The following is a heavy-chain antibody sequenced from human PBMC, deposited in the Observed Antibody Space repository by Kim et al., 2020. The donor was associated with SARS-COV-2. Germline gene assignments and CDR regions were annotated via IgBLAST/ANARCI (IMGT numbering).Heavy chain of an antibody. J-gene: IGHJ4*02. CDR2: IYPGDSET. CDR3: ARLVVTSTAFDS. CDR1: AYSFSSFW. Sequence: ESLKISCKGSAYSFSSFWIGWVRQMPGKGLEWMGIIYPGDSETRYSPSFQGQVTISANKSINSAYLQWTSLKASDTAMYYCARLVVTSTAFDSWGQGTLVTVSS. D-gene: IGHD2-21*02. V-gene: IGHV5-51*01.